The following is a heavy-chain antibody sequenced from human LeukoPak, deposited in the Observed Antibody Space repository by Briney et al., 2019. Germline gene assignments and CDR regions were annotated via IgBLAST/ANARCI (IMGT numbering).Heavy chain of an antibody. V-gene: IGHV5-51*01. J-gene: IGHJ3*02. CDR2: IYPGDSDT. CDR3: ASLRPVYGSGSLGAFDI. Sequence: GESLKISCKGSGYSFSNYWIGWVRQMPGKGLEWMGIIYPGDSDTRYSPSFQGQVTISADKSITTAYLQWSNLKASDTAMYYCASLRPVYGSGSLGAFDIWGQGTMVTVSS. CDR1: GYSFSNYW. D-gene: IGHD3-10*01.